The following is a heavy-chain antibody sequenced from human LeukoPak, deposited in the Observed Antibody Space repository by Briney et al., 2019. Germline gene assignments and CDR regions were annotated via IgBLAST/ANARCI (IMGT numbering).Heavy chain of an antibody. V-gene: IGHV3-48*03. J-gene: IGHJ4*02. CDR3: GRDIGYNYVDY. CDR2: ISRSGSTI. CDR1: GFPFSSYE. Sequence: GRSLRLSCAPSGFPFSSYEMNWVRQAPGRARECVSNISRSGSTISYADSVRGRSTILRENAKNSLNVHVNSLRDEDTPGYYCGRDIGYNYVDYWGQGTLVTVSS. D-gene: IGHD1-1*01.